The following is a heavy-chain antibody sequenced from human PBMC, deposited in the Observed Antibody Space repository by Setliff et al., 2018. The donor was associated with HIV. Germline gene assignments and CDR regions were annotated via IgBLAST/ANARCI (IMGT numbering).Heavy chain of an antibody. D-gene: IGHD1-26*01. Sequence: ASVKVSCKASGDTFTNFYIHWVRQAPGQGLEWLGMINPSDGSTTYAQKFQGRVTMTSDTSTSTAYMDLSSLRSEDTAVYYCARGGHYSGSYLPRDYYMDVWGKGTTVTVSS. CDR2: INPSDGST. V-gene: IGHV1-46*01. CDR1: GDTFTNFY. J-gene: IGHJ6*03. CDR3: ARGGHYSGSYLPRDYYMDV.